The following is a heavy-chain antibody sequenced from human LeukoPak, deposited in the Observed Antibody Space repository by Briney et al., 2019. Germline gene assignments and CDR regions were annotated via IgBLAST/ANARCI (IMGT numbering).Heavy chain of an antibody. CDR3: ARTYYDSSGYYSLRAYYFDY. V-gene: IGHV4-30-2*01. CDR2: IYHSGST. CDR1: GVSISSGGYS. J-gene: IGHJ4*02. Sequence: SETLSLTCAVSGVSISSGGYSWSWIRQPPGKGLEWIGYIYHSGSTYYNPSLKSRVTISVDRSKNQFSLKLSSVTAADTAVYYCARTYYDSSGYYSLRAYYFDYWGQGTLVTVSS. D-gene: IGHD3-22*01.